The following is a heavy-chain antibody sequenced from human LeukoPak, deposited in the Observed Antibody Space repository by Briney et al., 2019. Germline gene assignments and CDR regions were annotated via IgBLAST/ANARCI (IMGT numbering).Heavy chain of an antibody. CDR2: IYYSGST. Sequence: PSETRSLTCTVSGGSISSSSYYWGWIRQPPGKGLEWIGSIYYSGSTYYNSSLKSRVTISVDTSKNHFSLKLSSVTAADTAVYFCASGLMDYDFLTGYFDYWGQGTLVTVSS. CDR1: GGSISSSSYY. J-gene: IGHJ4*02. CDR3: ASGLMDYDFLTGYFDY. D-gene: IGHD3-9*01. V-gene: IGHV4-39*07.